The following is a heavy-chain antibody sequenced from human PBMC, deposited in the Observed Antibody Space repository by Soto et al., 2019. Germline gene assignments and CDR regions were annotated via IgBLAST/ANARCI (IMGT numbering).Heavy chain of an antibody. J-gene: IGHJ3*02. D-gene: IGHD3-9*01. CDR3: AHRRARLVIDAFDI. V-gene: IGHV2-5*02. CDR2: IYWDDDR. CDR1: GFSLSTSGVG. Sequence: QITLKESGPTLVKPTQTLTLTCTFSGFSLSTSGVGVGWIRQPPGKALEWLALIYWDDDRRYSPSLKSRLTITKDTSKNQVVLTMTNMDPVDTATYYCAHRRARLVIDAFDIWGQGTMVTVSS.